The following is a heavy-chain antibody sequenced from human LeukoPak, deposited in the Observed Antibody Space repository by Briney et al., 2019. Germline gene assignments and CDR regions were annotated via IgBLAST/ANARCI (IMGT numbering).Heavy chain of an antibody. V-gene: IGHV1-18*01. CDR2: ISAYNGNT. J-gene: IGHJ3*02. CDR1: GYTFTIYG. CDR3: ASTRAAAGTGYAFDI. Sequence: ASVKVSCTASGYTFTIYGISWVRQAPGQGLEWMGWISAYNGNTNYAQKLQGRVTMTTDTSTSTAYMELRSLRSDDTAVYYCASTRAAAGTGYAFDIWGQGTMVTVSS. D-gene: IGHD6-13*01.